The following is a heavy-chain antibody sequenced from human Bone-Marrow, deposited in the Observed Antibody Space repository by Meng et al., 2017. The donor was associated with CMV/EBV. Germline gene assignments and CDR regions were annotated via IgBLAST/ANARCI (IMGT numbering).Heavy chain of an antibody. D-gene: IGHD3-3*01. CDR2: IYSGGST. Sequence: GGSLKLSCAASGINFSNYGVHWVRQAPGKGLEWVSVIYSGGSTYYAVSVKGRFTISRDNSKNTLYLQMNSLRAEDTAVYYCVSLTYYDFWSGTRWVDPWGQGTLVTVSS. CDR3: VSLTYYDFWSGTRWVDP. V-gene: IGHV3-NL1*01. J-gene: IGHJ5*02. CDR1: GINFSNYG.